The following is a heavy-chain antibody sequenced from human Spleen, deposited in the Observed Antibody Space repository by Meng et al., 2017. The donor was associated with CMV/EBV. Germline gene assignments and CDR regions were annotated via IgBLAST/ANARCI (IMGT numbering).Heavy chain of an antibody. V-gene: IGHV3-74*01. Sequence: DAHLLGSGGVLVQSGGCRSLCCAGAGLYFKIYWMHWVREVPGKGLVCVSRINPYGTGRSYADFGEGRFTISRDNAKNALYLQMASLRVDYTGVFFCVRGVAASLGWEMCFWGQGALVTVSS. D-gene: IGHD3-16*01. CDR2: INPYGTGR. CDR1: GLYFKIYW. CDR3: VRGVAASLGWEMCF. J-gene: IGHJ4*02.